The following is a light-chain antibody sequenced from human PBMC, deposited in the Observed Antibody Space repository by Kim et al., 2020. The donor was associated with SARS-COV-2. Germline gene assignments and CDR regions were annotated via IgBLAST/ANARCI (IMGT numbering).Light chain of an antibody. CDR3: QQYSTYSYS. V-gene: IGKV1-5*01. CDR2: DAT. CDR1: ASVDSW. J-gene: IGKJ2*03. Sequence: SAAIGGRVSMNGLASASVDSWLAWYQQRPGKAPKLLIYDATDLKSGVPSRFSGRGSGTEFTLTITSLQPDDFGTYYCQQYSTYSYSLGQGTKLEI.